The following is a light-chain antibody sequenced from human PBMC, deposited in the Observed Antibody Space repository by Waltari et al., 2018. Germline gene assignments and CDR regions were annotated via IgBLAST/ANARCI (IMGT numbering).Light chain of an antibody. Sequence: DIQMTQSTSSLPASVADRVTITCRASQSISTYVNWYQQKPGKVPKVLIYAASSLQSGVPSRFSGSGSGTDFTLTISSLQPEDFATYYCQQSYSTPFTFGPGTKVDIK. J-gene: IGKJ3*01. CDR2: AAS. CDR3: QQSYSTPFT. CDR1: QSISTY. V-gene: IGKV1-39*01.